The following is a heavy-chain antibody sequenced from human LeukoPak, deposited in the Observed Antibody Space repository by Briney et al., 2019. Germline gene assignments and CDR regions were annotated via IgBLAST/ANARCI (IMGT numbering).Heavy chain of an antibody. CDR1: GYTFTNFA. J-gene: IGHJ5*02. D-gene: IGHD6-19*01. CDR2: ITAYNGDT. CDR3: ARGGPDSSDQDWFDP. V-gene: IGHV1-18*01. Sequence: ASVKVSCKTSGYTFTNFAINWVRQARGQGLEWMGWITAYNGDTNYAQKLQGRVSMTTDTSTSTAYMELRNLSSDDTAVYYCARGGPDSSDQDWFDPWGQGTLVAVSS.